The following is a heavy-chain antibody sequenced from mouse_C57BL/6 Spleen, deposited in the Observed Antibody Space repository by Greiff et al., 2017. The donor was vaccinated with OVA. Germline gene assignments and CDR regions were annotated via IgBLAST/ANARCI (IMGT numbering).Heavy chain of an antibody. J-gene: IGHJ4*01. V-gene: IGHV1-76*01. D-gene: IGHD1-1*01. CDR3: ARSAITTVVEDAMDY. Sequence: VQLQQSGAELVRPGASVKLSCKASGYTFTDYYINWVKQRPGQGLEWIARIYPGSGNTYYNEKFKGKATLTAEKSSSTAYMQLSSLTSEDSAVYFCARSAITTVVEDAMDYWGQGTSVTVSS. CDR1: GYTFTDYY. CDR2: IYPGSGNT.